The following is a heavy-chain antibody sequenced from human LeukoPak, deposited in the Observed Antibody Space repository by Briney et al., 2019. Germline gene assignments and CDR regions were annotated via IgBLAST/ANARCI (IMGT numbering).Heavy chain of an antibody. V-gene: IGHV3-48*04. J-gene: IGHJ6*04. Sequence: GGSLRLSCAASGFTFSSHSMNWVRQAPGRGLEWVSYISSSGSTIYYADSVKGRFTISRDNAKNSLYLQMNSLRAEDTAVYYCAELGITMIGGVWGKGTTVTISS. D-gene: IGHD3-10*02. CDR3: AELGITMIGGV. CDR1: GFTFSSHS. CDR2: ISSSGSTI.